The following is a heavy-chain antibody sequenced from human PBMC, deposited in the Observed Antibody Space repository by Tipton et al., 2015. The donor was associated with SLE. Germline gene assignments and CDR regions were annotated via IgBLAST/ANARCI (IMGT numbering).Heavy chain of an antibody. CDR3: ARGGGYCSSTSCYPFDY. D-gene: IGHD2-2*01. Sequence: TLSLTCTVSGGSISSGSYYWSWIRQPPGKGLEWIGEINHSGSTNYNPSLKSRVTISVDTSKNQFSLKLSSVTAADTAVYYCARGGGYCSSTSCYPFDYWGQGTLVTVSS. CDR2: INHSGST. V-gene: IGHV4-39*07. J-gene: IGHJ4*02. CDR1: GGSISSGSYY.